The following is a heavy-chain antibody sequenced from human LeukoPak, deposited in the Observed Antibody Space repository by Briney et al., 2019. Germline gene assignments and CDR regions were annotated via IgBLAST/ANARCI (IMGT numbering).Heavy chain of an antibody. CDR1: GGSFSSYY. D-gene: IGHD1-26*01. Sequence: SETLSLTCSVSGGSFSSYYWSWIRQPPGKRPEWIGNIYYSGSTDYNPSLRSRVTISIETSKNQFSLKLSSVTAADTAMYYCASGSETWGLLPKFYFDFWGQGILVTVSS. CDR3: ASGSETWGLLPKFYFDF. CDR2: IYYSGST. J-gene: IGHJ4*02. V-gene: IGHV4-59*01.